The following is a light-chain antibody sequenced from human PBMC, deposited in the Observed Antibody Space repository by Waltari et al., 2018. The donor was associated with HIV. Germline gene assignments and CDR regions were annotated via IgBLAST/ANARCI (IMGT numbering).Light chain of an antibody. Sequence: QSALTQPASVSGSPGASITISCTGTSSDVGSYNLVSWYQQHPGKAPKRMIYEGSKRPSGVSNRFSGSKSGNTASLTISGLQAEDEADYYCCSYAGSSTVVFGGGTKLTVL. CDR3: CSYAGSSTVV. V-gene: IGLV2-23*01. CDR1: SSDVGSYNL. CDR2: EGS. J-gene: IGLJ2*01.